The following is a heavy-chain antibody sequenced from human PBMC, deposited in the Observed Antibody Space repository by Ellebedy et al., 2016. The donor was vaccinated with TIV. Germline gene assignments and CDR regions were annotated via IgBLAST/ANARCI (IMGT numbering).Heavy chain of an antibody. CDR2: ISGSGGST. CDR1: GFTFSSYA. D-gene: IGHD1-26*01. V-gene: IGHV3-23*01. CDR3: ARDKEVVGASIDY. Sequence: GGSLRLXXAASGFTFSSYAMSWVRQAPGKGLEWVSAISGSGGSTYYADSVKGRFTISRDNAKNTLYLQMNSLRAEDTAVYYCARDKEVVGASIDYWGQGTLVTVSS. J-gene: IGHJ4*02.